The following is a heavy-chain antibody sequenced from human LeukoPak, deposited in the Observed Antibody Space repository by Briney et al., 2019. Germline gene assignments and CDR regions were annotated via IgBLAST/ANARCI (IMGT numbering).Heavy chain of an antibody. J-gene: IGHJ4*02. V-gene: IGHV1-18*01. CDR3: ARGTMITFGGVIAPAPPDY. Sequence: AASVKVSCKASGGTFSSYAISWVRQAPGQGLEWMGWISAYNGNTHYAQKLQGRVTMTTDTSTSTAYMELRSLRSDDTAVYFCARGTMITFGGVIAPAPPDYWGQGTLVTVSS. CDR1: GGTFSSYA. CDR2: ISAYNGNT. D-gene: IGHD3-16*02.